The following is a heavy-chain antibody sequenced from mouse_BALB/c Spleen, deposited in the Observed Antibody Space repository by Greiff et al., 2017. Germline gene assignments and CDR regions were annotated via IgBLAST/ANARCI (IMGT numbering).Heavy chain of an antibody. V-gene: IGHV4-1*02. J-gene: IGHJ1*01. D-gene: IGHD1-2*01. CDR1: GFDFSRYW. CDR2: INPDSSTI. Sequence: EVKLLESGGGLVQPGGSLKLSCAASGFDFSRYWMSWVRQAPGKGLEWIGEINPDSSTINYTPSLKDKFIISRDNAKNTLYLQMSKVRSEDTALYYCARRRRGSSLNWYFDVWGAGTTVTVSS. CDR3: ARRRRGSSLNWYFDV.